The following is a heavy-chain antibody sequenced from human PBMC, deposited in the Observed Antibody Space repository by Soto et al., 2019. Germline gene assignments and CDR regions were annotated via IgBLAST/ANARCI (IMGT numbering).Heavy chain of an antibody. CDR1: GFSLSTNGVG. CDR3: AHRCCLLPWYSFEI. V-gene: IGHV2-5*02. J-gene: IGHJ3*02. Sequence: QITLKESGPTLVKPTQTLTLTCSFSGFSLSTNGVGVGWKRQPPGKALERLALIYWDDDKGSSPCLKSSLTITEDTSKTQVVLTITNTDPVDTAPYDCAHRCCLLPWYSFEIWGQGTMVTVSS. CDR2: IYWDDDK. D-gene: IGHD1-26*01.